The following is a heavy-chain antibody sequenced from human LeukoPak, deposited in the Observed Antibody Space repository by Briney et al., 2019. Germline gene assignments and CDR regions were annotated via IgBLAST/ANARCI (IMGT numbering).Heavy chain of an antibody. V-gene: IGHV3-48*01. CDR2: ISSSSSTI. CDR1: GFTFSSYS. CDR3: AKGSIVGATTDFDY. Sequence: GGSLRLSCAASGFTFSSYSMNWVRQAPGKGLEWVSYISSSSSTIYYADSVKGRFTISRDNSKNTLYLQMNSLRAEDTAVYYCAKGSIVGATTDFDYWGQGTLVTVSS. D-gene: IGHD1-26*01. J-gene: IGHJ4*02.